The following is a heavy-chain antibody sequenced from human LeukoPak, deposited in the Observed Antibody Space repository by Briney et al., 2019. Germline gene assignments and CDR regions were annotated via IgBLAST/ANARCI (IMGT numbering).Heavy chain of an antibody. CDR3: ARATTLGYYYGLDV. D-gene: IGHD3-16*01. CDR2: IYSGGGT. J-gene: IGHJ6*02. V-gene: IGHV3-66*01. Sequence: PGGSLRLSRAGSGITVSSDYMSWVRQAPGKGLEWVSAIYSGGGTYYADSVKGRFTISRDNPRTTVNLQMNSLSAEDTAVYYCARATTLGYYYGLDVWGQGTTVTVSS. CDR1: GITVSSDY.